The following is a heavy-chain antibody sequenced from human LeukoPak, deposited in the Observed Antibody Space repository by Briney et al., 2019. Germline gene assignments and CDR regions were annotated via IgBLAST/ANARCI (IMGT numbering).Heavy chain of an antibody. CDR3: ARLRSDYGDFPPFFDY. CDR1: GGSISSYY. CDR2: IYTSGST. J-gene: IGHJ4*02. Sequence: SETLSLTCTVSGGSISSYYWSWIRQPAGKGLEWIGRIYTSGSTNYNPSLKSRVTISVDTSKNQFSLKLSSVTAADTAVYYCARLRSDYGDFPPFFDYWGQGTLVTVSS. D-gene: IGHD4-17*01. V-gene: IGHV4-4*07.